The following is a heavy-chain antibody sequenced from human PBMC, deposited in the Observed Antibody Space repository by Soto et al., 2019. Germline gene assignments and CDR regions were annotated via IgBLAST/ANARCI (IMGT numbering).Heavy chain of an antibody. J-gene: IGHJ4*02. D-gene: IGHD3-10*01. CDR3: ARTLRGSPVVKPIDH. CDR1: RFTFSSYS. Sequence: PXGCLRLSRPASRFTFSSYSMHWVRQAPGKGLEWVAVISYDGSNKYYADSVKGRFTISRDNSKNTLYLQMNSLRAEDTAVYYCARTLRGSPVVKPIDHWGQGTLVTVSS. CDR2: ISYDGSNK. V-gene: IGHV3-30-3*01.